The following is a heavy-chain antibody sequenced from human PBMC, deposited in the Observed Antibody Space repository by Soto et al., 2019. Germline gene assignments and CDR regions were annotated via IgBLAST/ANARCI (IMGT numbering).Heavy chain of an antibody. Sequence: GASVEVSCRASGGTFSSYAISWVRQAPGQWLEWMGGIIPIFGTANYAQKFQGRVTITADESTSTAYMELSSLRSEDTAVYYCARDATWPDYDILTGRRGYWFDPWGQGTLVTVSS. CDR3: ARDATWPDYDILTGRRGYWFDP. CDR1: GGTFSSYA. CDR2: IIPIFGTA. J-gene: IGHJ5*02. D-gene: IGHD3-9*01. V-gene: IGHV1-69*13.